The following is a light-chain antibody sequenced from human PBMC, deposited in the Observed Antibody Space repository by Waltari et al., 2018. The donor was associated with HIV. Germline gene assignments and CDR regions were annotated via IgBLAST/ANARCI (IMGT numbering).Light chain of an antibody. CDR3: QQCNSFPFT. Sequence: SVMTQSPDSLTVSVSESATLNGRSRPRPIPYSTKRNCLAWYQKRAGVRPKLLIYWASTLESEIPDRFSGSGSATDFTLTISSLQAEDVAVYYCQQCNSFPFTFGQGTKVEI. CDR1: PRPIPYSTKRNC. J-gene: IGKJ2*01. CDR2: WAS. V-gene: IGKV4-1*01.